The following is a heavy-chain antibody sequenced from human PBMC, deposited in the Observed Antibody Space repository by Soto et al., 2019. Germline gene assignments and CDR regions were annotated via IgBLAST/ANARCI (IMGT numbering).Heavy chain of an antibody. CDR3: AKEHGDYALYYYGMDV. Sequence: GGSLRLSCAASGFTFSSYGMHWVRQAPGKGLEWVAVISYDGSNKYYADSVKGRFTISRDNSKNTLYLQMNSLRAEDTAVYYCAKEHGDYALYYYGMDVWGQGTTVIVSS. CDR2: ISYDGSNK. CDR1: GFTFSSYG. D-gene: IGHD4-17*01. J-gene: IGHJ6*02. V-gene: IGHV3-30*18.